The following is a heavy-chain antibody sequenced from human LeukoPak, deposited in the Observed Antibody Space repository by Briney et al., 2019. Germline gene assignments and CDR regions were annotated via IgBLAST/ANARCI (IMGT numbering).Heavy chain of an antibody. CDR1: GFSLSTSGMC. V-gene: IGHV2-70*11. D-gene: IGHD2-2*01. Sequence: SGPALVKPTQTRTLTCTFSGFSLSTSGMCVSWIRQPPGKALEWLARIDWDDDKYYSTSLKTRLTISKDTSKNQVVLTMTNMDPVDTATYYCARLIVVVPAAMYAFDYWGQGTLVTVSS. CDR3: ARLIVVVPAAMYAFDY. CDR2: IDWDDDK. J-gene: IGHJ4*02.